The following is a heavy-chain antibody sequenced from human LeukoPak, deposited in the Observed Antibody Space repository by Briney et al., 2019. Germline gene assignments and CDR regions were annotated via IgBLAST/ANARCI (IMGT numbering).Heavy chain of an antibody. D-gene: IGHD1-26*01. CDR2: NYTSGST. Sequence: PSQTLSLTCTVSGGSISSGSYYWSWIPPPAGKGLEWIGRNYTSGSTNYHLSLQARITISIDTSKHQFSLKLTSVTAADTAVYYCARSFRRVGATTNYYYCMDVWGKGTTVTISS. V-gene: IGHV4-61*02. CDR3: ARSFRRVGATTNYYYCMDV. J-gene: IGHJ6*03. CDR1: GGSISSGSYY.